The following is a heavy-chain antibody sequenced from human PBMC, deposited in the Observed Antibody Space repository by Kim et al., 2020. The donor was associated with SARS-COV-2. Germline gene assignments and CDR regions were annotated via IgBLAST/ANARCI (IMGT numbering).Heavy chain of an antibody. V-gene: IGHV4-59*01. CDR2: IYTSGRT. CDR3: AREQLRFSGSFHFDY. D-gene: IGHD1-26*01. J-gene: IGHJ4*02. Sequence: SETLSLTCTVSGGSINGFHWSWIRQPPGKGLECIGYIYTSGRTNYNPSLKSRVTISLDISKNQFSLNLISVTAADTAVYYCAREQLRFSGSFHFDYWGQGTLVTVSS. CDR1: GGSINGFH.